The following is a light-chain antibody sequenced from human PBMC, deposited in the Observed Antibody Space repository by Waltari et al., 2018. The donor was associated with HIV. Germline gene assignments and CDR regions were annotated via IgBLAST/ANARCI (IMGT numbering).Light chain of an antibody. CDR2: RNN. J-gene: IGLJ2*01. CDR3: AEWDDSLSGVV. CDR1: SSNIGTNS. V-gene: IGLV1-47*01. Sequence: QSVLTQPPSASGTPGQRVTISCSGSSSNIGTNSVFWYKQRPGTAPKLLIYRNNHRPSGVPDRFSGSKSGTSASLAISGLRSEDEADYYCAEWDDSLSGVVFGGGTKLTVL.